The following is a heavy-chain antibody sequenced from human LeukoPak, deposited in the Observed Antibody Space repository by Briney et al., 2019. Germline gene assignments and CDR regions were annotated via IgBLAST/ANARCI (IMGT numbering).Heavy chain of an antibody. CDR1: GGTFSSYA. J-gene: IGHJ4*02. D-gene: IGHD3-16*02. CDR2: IIPIFGTA. V-gene: IGHV1-69*05. CDR3: ARAGGYDYVWGSYRYDY. Sequence: SVKVSCKASGGTFSSYAISWVRQAPGQGVEWMGRIIPIFGTANYAQKFQGRVTINTDESTSTAYMELSSLRSEDTAVYYCARAGGYDYVWGSYRYDYWGQGTLVTVSS.